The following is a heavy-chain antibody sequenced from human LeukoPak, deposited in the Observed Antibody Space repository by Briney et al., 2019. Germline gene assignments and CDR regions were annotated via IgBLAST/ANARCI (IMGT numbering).Heavy chain of an antibody. V-gene: IGHV3-23*01. D-gene: IGHD3-22*01. CDR3: AKDPGINTVADAFDI. Sequence: GGSLRLSCAASGFTFSSYAMSWVRQAPGKGLEWVSAISGSGGSTYYADSVKGRFTISRDNAKNTLYLQMNSLRAEDTAVYYCAKDPGINTVADAFDIWGQGTMVTVSS. J-gene: IGHJ3*02. CDR2: ISGSGGST. CDR1: GFTFSSYA.